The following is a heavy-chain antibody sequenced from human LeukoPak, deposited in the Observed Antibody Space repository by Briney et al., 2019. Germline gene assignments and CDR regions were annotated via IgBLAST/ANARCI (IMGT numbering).Heavy chain of an antibody. CDR3: ARGRYCSGGSCYRAFDY. J-gene: IGHJ4*02. V-gene: IGHV1-69*13. Sequence: ASVKVSCKASGGTFSSYAISWVRQAPGQGLEWMGGIIPIFGTANYAQKFQGRVTITADESTSTAYMELSSLRSEDTAVYYCARGRYCSGGSCYRAFDYWGQGTLVTVSS. CDR2: IIPIFGTA. CDR1: GGTFSSYA. D-gene: IGHD2-15*01.